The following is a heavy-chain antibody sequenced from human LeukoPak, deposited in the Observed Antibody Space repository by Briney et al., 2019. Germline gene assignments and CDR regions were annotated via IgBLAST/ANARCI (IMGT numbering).Heavy chain of an antibody. J-gene: IGHJ3*02. V-gene: IGHV4-30-2*01. D-gene: IGHD3-10*01. CDR1: GGSISSGGYS. Sequence: SETLSLTCAVSGGSISSGGYSWSWIRQPPGKGLEWIGYIYHSGSTYYNPSLKSRVTISVDRSKNQFSLKLSSVTAADTAVYYCARDGGGSGSYYRDVYAFDIWGQGTMVTVSS. CDR2: IYHSGST. CDR3: ARDGGGSGSYYRDVYAFDI.